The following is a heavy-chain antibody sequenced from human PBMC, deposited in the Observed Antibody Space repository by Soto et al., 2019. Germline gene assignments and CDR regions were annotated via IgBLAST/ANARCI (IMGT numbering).Heavy chain of an antibody. CDR1: GFTFSNYA. CDR2: ISSDGGEK. D-gene: IGHD4-17*01. J-gene: IGHJ4*02. V-gene: IGHV3-30*18. CDR3: ANSWTTLTTGFDF. Sequence: PGGSLRLSCVASGFTFSNYAMHWVRQAPGKGLGWVAVISSDGGEKYYLDSVRDRFTISRDNSKNTLYLQMNNLRPEDTAMYYCANSWTTLTTGFDFWGQGALVTVSS.